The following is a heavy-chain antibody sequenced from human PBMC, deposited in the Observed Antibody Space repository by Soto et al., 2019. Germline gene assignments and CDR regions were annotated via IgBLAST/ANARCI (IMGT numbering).Heavy chain of an antibody. J-gene: IGHJ4*02. CDR2: FYPGDSDT. D-gene: IGHD1-26*01. Sequence: GESLKISCKGSGYYFPSYWISWVRQMPGKGLEWMGIFYPGDSDTRYSPSFQGQVTISADRSISTAYLQWSSLKPSDTAMYYCAKNGGSYYFPFDYWGQGTLVTVSS. CDR1: GYYFPSYW. V-gene: IGHV5-51*01. CDR3: AKNGGSYYFPFDY.